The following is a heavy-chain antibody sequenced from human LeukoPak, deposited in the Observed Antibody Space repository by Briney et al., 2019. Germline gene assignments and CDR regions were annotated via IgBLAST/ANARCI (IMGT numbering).Heavy chain of an antibody. J-gene: IGHJ4*02. Sequence: ASVKVSCKASEGTFSSYAISWVRQAPGQGLDGMGGIIPIFGTANYAQKFQGRVTITTDESTSTAYMELSSLRSEDTAVYYCARGLRPHGGRLYFDYWGQGTLVTVSS. CDR3: ARGLRPHGGRLYFDY. V-gene: IGHV1-69*05. CDR2: IIPIFGTA. D-gene: IGHD4-17*01. CDR1: EGTFSSYA.